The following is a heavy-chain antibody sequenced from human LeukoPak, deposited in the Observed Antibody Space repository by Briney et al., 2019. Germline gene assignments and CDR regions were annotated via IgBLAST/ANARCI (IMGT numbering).Heavy chain of an antibody. CDR1: GFTFSNYA. Sequence: GGSLRLSCAASGFTFSNYAMRWVRQAPGKGLEWVSGISGSGDSTYYADSVKGRFTISRDNAKNSLYLQMNSLRAEDTAVYYCVGHSDYWGQGTLVTVSS. J-gene: IGHJ4*02. V-gene: IGHV3-23*01. CDR2: ISGSGDST. CDR3: VGHSDY. D-gene: IGHD3-16*01.